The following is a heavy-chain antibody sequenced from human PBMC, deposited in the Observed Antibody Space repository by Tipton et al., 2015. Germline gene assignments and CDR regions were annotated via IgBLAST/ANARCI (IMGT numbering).Heavy chain of an antibody. Sequence: GSLRLSCAASGFSFSNYAMSWVRQAPGKGLEWVSVISGSGESTNYADSVKGRFTISRDNSRNTLFLQMNSLRVDDSAMYFCVREKSYWGQGTLVTVSS. CDR1: GFSFSNYA. CDR2: ISGSGEST. J-gene: IGHJ4*02. V-gene: IGHV3-23*01. CDR3: VREKSY.